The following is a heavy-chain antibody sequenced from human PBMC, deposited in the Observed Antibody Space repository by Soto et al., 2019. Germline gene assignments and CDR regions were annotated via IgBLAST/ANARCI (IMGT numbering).Heavy chain of an antibody. CDR2: INAGNGNT. J-gene: IGHJ6*02. CDR1: GYTFTSYA. Sequence: QVQLVQSGAEVKKPGASVKVSCKASGYTFTSYAMHWVRQAPGQRLEWMGWINAGNGNTKYSQKFQGRVTITRDTSASTAYLELSRLSYEDTAVYYCARGRPSLYSSGRTYFSSSAMDVWGHGPTETVSS. D-gene: IGHD5-18*01. V-gene: IGHV1-3*01. CDR3: ARGRPSLYSSGRTYFSSSAMDV.